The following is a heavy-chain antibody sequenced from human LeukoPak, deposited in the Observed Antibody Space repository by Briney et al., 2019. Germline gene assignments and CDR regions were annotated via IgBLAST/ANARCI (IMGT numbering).Heavy chain of an antibody. J-gene: IGHJ6*03. Sequence: GGSLRLSCAASGFTFSDYYMSWIRQAPGKGLEWVSYISSSGSTIYYADSVKGRFTISRDNAKNSLYLQMNSLRAEDTAVYYCARGWYYYGSGSYSPHYYMDVWGKGTTVAVSS. CDR1: GFTFSDYY. V-gene: IGHV3-11*04. CDR2: ISSSGSTI. CDR3: ARGWYYYGSGSYSPHYYMDV. D-gene: IGHD3-10*01.